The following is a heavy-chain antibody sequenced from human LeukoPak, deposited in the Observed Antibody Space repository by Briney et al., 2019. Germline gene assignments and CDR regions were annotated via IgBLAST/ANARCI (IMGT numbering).Heavy chain of an antibody. D-gene: IGHD3-22*01. CDR3: ARDLIVADAFDI. Sequence: SQTLSLTCAVSGGSISSGGYSWSWIRQPPGKGLEWIGYIYYSGSTYYNPSLKSRVTISVDTSKNQFSLKLSSVTAADTAVYYCARDLIVADAFDIWGQGTMVTVSS. CDR2: IYYSGST. V-gene: IGHV4-30-2*05. CDR1: GGSISSGGYS. J-gene: IGHJ3*02.